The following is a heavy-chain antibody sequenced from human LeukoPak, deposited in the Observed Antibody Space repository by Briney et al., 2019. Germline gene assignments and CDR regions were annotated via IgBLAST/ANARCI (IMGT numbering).Heavy chain of an antibody. CDR1: GYTFTGYY. CDR3: ARDNEVWYSGSSDLY. CDR2: INPNSGGT. J-gene: IGHJ4*02. V-gene: IGHV1-2*02. Sequence: GASVKVSCKASGYTFTGYYMHWVRQAPGQGLEWMGWINPNSGGTNYAQKFQGRVTMTRDTSISTAYMELRSLRSDDTAVYYCARDNEVWYSGSSDLYWGQGTLVTVSS. D-gene: IGHD1-26*01.